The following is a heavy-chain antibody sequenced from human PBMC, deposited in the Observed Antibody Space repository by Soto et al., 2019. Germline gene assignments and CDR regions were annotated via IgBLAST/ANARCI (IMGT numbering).Heavy chain of an antibody. Sequence: PSETLSLTCAVYGGSFSGYYWSWIRQPPGKGLEWIGEINHSGSTNYNPSLKSRVTISVDTSKNQFSLKLSSVTAADTAVYYCAREAVVPAASHYMDVWCKGTTVTVSS. CDR2: INHSGST. J-gene: IGHJ6*03. CDR1: GGSFSGYY. D-gene: IGHD2-2*01. V-gene: IGHV4-34*01. CDR3: AREAVVPAASHYMDV.